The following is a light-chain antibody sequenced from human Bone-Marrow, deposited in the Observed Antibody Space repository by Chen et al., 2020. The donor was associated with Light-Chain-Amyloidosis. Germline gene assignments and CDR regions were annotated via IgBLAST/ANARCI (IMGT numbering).Light chain of an antibody. CDR3: QVWDRSSDRPV. Sequence: SYVLTQPSSVSVAPGQTATIACGGNNIGSTSVHWYQQTPGQAPLLVVYDDSDRPSGIPERLPGCNSGNTATLSISRVEAGDEADYYCQVWDRSSDRPVFGGGTKLTVL. CDR1: NIGSTS. J-gene: IGLJ3*02. CDR2: DDS. V-gene: IGLV3-21*02.